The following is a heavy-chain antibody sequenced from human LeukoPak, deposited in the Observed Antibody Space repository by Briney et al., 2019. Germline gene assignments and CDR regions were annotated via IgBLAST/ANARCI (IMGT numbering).Heavy chain of an antibody. J-gene: IGHJ4*02. CDR3: TWIATIFTVDY. Sequence: GGSLRLSCVLSGLTFSDAWMSWVRQAPGKGLEWVGRIRNDRITDYAAPVQGRFSISRDNSKNTFYLQMNSLRTEDTGMYFCTWIATIFTVDYWGQGTLVTVSS. D-gene: IGHD5-12*01. V-gene: IGHV3-15*01. CDR1: GLTFSDAW. CDR2: IRNDRIT.